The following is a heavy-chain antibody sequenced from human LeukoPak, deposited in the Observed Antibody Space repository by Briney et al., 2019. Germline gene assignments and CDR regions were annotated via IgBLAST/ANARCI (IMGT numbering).Heavy chain of an antibody. Sequence: SVKVSCKASGGTFSSHAISWVRQAPGQGLEWVGGIIPIFGTTNYAQKFQGRVTITTEESTSTGYMELRSLRSDDTAVYYCARGDSGYDYGFDNWGQGTLVTVSS. J-gene: IGHJ4*02. CDR3: ARGDSGYDYGFDN. V-gene: IGHV1-69*05. CDR1: GGTFSSHA. CDR2: IIPIFGTT. D-gene: IGHD5-12*01.